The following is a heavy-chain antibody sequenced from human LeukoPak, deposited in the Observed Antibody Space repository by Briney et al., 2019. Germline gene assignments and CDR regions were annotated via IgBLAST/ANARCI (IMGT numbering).Heavy chain of an antibody. J-gene: IGHJ4*02. V-gene: IGHV4-61*08. Sequence: PSETLSLTCTVSGGSISSGDYYCSWIRQPPGKGLEWIGYIYYSGSTNYNPSLKSRVIISVDTSKNQFSLKLNSVTAADTAVYYCARGYGRSYIDYWGQGTLVTVSS. CDR1: GGSISSGDYY. D-gene: IGHD6-13*01. CDR2: IYYSGST. CDR3: ARGYGRSYIDY.